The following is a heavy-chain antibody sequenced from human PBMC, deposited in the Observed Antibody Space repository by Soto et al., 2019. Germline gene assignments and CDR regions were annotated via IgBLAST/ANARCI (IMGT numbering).Heavy chain of an antibody. CDR2: ISDDGKSQ. V-gene: IGHV3-30*18. CDR1: GFTFSTHG. CDR3: AKDVTQGLASFDS. Sequence: GGSLRLSCSASGFTFSTHGMSWVRQAPDKGLEWVAVISDDGKSQYYADSVQGRFTISRDNSRNTVSLQMDSLRTEDTAIYFCAKDVTQGLASFDSRAHGTLVT. J-gene: IGHJ5*01. D-gene: IGHD6-19*01.